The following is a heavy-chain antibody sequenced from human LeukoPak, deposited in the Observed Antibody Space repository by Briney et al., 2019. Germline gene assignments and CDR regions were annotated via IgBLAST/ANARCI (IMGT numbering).Heavy chain of an antibody. J-gene: IGHJ6*02. CDR2: LYYTGTT. CDR3: ARDLGVRGMDV. Sequence: SETLSLTCTVSGGSISSGGFYWSWIRQHPGKGLEWIGYLYYTGTTYYNPSLKSRIIISVDTSKTQFSLRLSSVSAADTAIYYCARDLGVRGMDVWGQGTTVTVSS. CDR1: GGSISSGGFY. V-gene: IGHV4-31*03. D-gene: IGHD2-21*01.